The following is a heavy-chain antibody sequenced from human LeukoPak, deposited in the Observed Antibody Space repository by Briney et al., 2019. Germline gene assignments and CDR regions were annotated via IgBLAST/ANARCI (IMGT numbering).Heavy chain of an antibody. CDR2: INPNSGGT. D-gene: IGHD4-17*01. V-gene: IGHV1-2*02. J-gene: IGHJ4*02. Sequence: GASVQVSCKASGYTFTGYFMHWVRQAPGQGLEWMGWINPNSGGTKYAQKFQGRVTMTRDTSITTAYMELSRLTSDDTAVYYCARGRGAATKVITATLDDYWGQGTLVTVS. CDR3: ARGRGAATKVITATLDDY. CDR1: GYTFTGYF.